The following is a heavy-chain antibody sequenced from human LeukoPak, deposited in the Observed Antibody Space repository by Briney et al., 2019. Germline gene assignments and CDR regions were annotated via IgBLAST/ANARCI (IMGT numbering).Heavy chain of an antibody. CDR2: IHHDGRI. D-gene: IGHD3-16*02. CDR3: ARSHDHLWGNYPDY. V-gene: IGHV4/OR15-8*01. Sequence: SETLSLTCDVSGGSIDSTNWWNWVRQPPGKGLEWIGEIHHDGRINYSPSLKSRVTLSVDKSKNQFSLRLNSVTAADTAMYYCARSHDHLWGNYPDYWGQGTLVTVSS. J-gene: IGHJ4*02. CDR1: GGSIDSTNW.